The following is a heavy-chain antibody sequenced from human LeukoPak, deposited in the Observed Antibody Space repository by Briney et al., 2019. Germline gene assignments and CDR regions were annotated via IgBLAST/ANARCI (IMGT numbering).Heavy chain of an antibody. V-gene: IGHV4-59*01. CDR1: GGFISSYY. J-gene: IGHJ4*02. Sequence: SETLSLTCTVSGGFISSYYWSWIRQPPGKGLEWIGYIYYSGSTNYNPSLKSRVTISVDTSKNQFSLKLSSVTAADTAVYYCARDLGQGDYWGQGTLVTVSS. CDR3: ARDLGQGDY. CDR2: IYYSGST.